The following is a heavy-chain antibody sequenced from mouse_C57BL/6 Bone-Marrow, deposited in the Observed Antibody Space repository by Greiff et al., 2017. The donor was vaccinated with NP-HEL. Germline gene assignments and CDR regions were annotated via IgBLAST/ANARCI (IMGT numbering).Heavy chain of an antibody. V-gene: IGHV14-4*01. CDR2: IDPENGDT. Sequence: EVQLQQSGAELVRPGASVKLSCTASGFNIKDDYMHWVKQRPEQGLEWIGWIDPENGDTEYASKFQGKATITADTSSNTAYLQLSSLTSEDTAGYYCTDSNAWFAYWGQGTLVTVSA. CDR1: GFNIKDDY. CDR3: TDSNAWFAY. J-gene: IGHJ3*01. D-gene: IGHD2-5*01.